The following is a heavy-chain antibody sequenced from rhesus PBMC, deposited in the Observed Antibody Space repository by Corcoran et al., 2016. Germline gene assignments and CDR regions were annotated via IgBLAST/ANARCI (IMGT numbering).Heavy chain of an antibody. CDR2: IYGSGGGT. V-gene: IGHV4-106*01. CDR3: ARVCSSTYCSYWYFDL. D-gene: IGHD2-15*01. CDR1: GGSISDDYY. Sequence: QVQLQESGPGLVKPSETLSLTCAVSGGSISDDYYWSWLRQPPGKGLECIGYIYGSGGGTNYNPSLKNRVTISIDTSKNQFSLKLSSVTAADTAVYYCARVCSSTYCSYWYFDLWGPGTPITISS. J-gene: IGHJ2*01.